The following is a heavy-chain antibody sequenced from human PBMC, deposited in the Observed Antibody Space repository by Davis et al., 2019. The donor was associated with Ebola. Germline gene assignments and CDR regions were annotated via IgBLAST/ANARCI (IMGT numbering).Heavy chain of an antibody. J-gene: IGHJ6*02. Sequence: PSETLSLTCAVYGGSFSGYYWSWIRQPPGKGLEWIGEINHSGSTNYNPSLKSRVTISVDTSKNQFSLKLSSVTAADTAVYYCARANYDFWSGYGRGDVWGQGTTVTVSS. D-gene: IGHD3-3*01. CDR1: GGSFSGYY. CDR3: ARANYDFWSGYGRGDV. CDR2: INHSGST. V-gene: IGHV4-34*09.